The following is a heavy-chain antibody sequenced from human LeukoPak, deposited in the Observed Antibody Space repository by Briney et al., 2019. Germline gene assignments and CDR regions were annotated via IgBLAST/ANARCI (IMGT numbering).Heavy chain of an antibody. J-gene: IGHJ4*02. CDR1: GGSFSGYY. CDR2: INHSGST. V-gene: IGHV4-34*01. CDR3: LVHRYYYDSGGYSKPEDY. D-gene: IGHD3-22*01. Sequence: SETLSLTCAVYGGSFSGYYGNWIRQPAGKGLEWIGEINHSGSTNYNPSLKSRVTISVDTSKNQFSLRLSSVTAADTAVYYCLVHRYYYDSGGYSKPEDYWGQGTLVTVSS.